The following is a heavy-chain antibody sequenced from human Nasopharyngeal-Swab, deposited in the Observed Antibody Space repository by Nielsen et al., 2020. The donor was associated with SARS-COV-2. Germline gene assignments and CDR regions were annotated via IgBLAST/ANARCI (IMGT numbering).Heavy chain of an antibody. V-gene: IGHV1-18*01. J-gene: IGHJ4*02. CDR3: ARAMTMVVTIPAY. Sequence: WVRQAPGQRLEWMGWINAGNGNTKYSQKFQGRVTMTTDTSTSTAYMELRSLRSDDTAVYYCARAMTMVVTIPAYWGQGTLVTVSS. D-gene: IGHD4/OR15-4a*01. CDR2: INAGNGNT.